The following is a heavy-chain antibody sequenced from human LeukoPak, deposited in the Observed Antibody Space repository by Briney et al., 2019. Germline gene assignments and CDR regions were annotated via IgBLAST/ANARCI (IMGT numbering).Heavy chain of an antibody. J-gene: IGHJ5*02. D-gene: IGHD4-17*01. CDR1: GGSISSGDYY. CDR2: IYYSGST. CDR3: ARESTVTTNEENWFDP. V-gene: IGHV4-30-4*08. Sequence: PSQTLSLTCTVSGGSISSGDYYWSWIRQPPGKGLEWTGYIYYSGSTYYNPSLKSRVTISVDTSKNQFSLKLSSVTAADTAVYYCARESTVTTNEENWFDPWGQGTLVTVSS.